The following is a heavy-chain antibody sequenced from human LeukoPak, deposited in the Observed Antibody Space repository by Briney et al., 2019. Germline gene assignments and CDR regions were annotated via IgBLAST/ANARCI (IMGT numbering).Heavy chain of an antibody. CDR3: ARELYYYDSSGYYHQTVGFDY. Sequence: SGTLSLTCAVSGGSISSNNWWSWIRQPPGKGLEWIGYIYYSGSTNYNPSLKSRVTISVDTSKNQFSLKLSSVTAADTAVYYCARELYYYDSSGYYHQTVGFDYWGQGTLVTVSS. V-gene: IGHV4-4*02. CDR2: IYYSGST. D-gene: IGHD3-22*01. J-gene: IGHJ4*02. CDR1: GGSISSNNW.